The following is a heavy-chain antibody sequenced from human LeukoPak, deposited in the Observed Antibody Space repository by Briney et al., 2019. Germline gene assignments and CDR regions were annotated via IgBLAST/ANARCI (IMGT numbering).Heavy chain of an antibody. Sequence: SETLSLTCTVSGGSISSYYWSWIRQPQGKGLEWIGYSYYSGSTNYNPSLKSRVTISLDTSKSQFSLKLTSVTAADTAVYYCARAPIPYDRSRTDYRFDPWGQGTLVTVAS. CDR1: GGSISSYY. D-gene: IGHD3-16*01. CDR2: SYYSGST. J-gene: IGHJ5*02. V-gene: IGHV4-59*01. CDR3: ARAPIPYDRSRTDYRFDP.